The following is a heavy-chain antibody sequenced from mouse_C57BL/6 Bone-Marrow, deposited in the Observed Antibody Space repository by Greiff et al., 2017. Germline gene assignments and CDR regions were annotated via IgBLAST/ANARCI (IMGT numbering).Heavy chain of an antibody. CDR1: GYTFTSYW. CDR3: TSGGYWYFDV. CDR2: IYPGNSDT. V-gene: IGHV1-5*01. J-gene: IGHJ1*03. Sequence: EVQLQESGTVLARPGASVKMSCKTSGYTFTSYWMHWVKQRPGQGLEWIGAIYPGNSDTSYNQKFKGKAKLTAVTSASTAYMELSSLTNEDSAVYYWTSGGYWYFDVWGTGTTVTVSS.